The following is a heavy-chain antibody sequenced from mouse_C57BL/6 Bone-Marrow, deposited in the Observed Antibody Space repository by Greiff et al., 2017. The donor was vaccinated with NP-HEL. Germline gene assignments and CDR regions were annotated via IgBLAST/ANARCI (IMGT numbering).Heavy chain of an antibody. J-gene: IGHJ1*03. D-gene: IGHD1-1*01. Sequence: QVQLKQPGAELVMPGASVKLSCKASGYTFTSYWMHWVKQRPGQGLEWIGEIDPSDSYTNYNQKFKGKSTLTVDKSSSTAYMELSSLTSEDSAVYYCARDYYGSSYVSHWYFDVWGTGTTVTVSS. CDR1: GYTFTSYW. CDR2: IDPSDSYT. V-gene: IGHV1-69*01. CDR3: ARDYYGSSYVSHWYFDV.